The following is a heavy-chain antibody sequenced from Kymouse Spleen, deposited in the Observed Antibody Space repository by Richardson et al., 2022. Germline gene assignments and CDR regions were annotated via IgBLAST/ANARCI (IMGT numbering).Heavy chain of an antibody. D-gene: IGHD5-24*01. J-gene: IGHJ5*02. CDR2: INSDGSST. V-gene: IGHV3-74*01. CDR1: GFTFSSYW. CDR3: ARGLVEMATIDWFDP. Sequence: VQLVESGGGLVQPGGSLRLSCAASGFTFSSYWMHWVRQAPGKGLVWVSRINSDGSSTSYADSVKGRFTISRDNAKNTLYLQMNSLRAEDTAVYYCARGLVEMATIDWFDPWGQGTLVTVSS.